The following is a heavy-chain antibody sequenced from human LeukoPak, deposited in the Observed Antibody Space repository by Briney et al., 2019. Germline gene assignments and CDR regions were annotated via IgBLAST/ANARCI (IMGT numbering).Heavy chain of an antibody. CDR2: IYHSGTT. CDR1: GGSISGFY. J-gene: IGHJ6*02. CDR3: ARVLASDSDYYYYGMDV. V-gene: IGHV4-59*01. D-gene: IGHD2-15*01. Sequence: SETLSLTCTVSGGSISGFYWSWIRQPPGKGLEWIGYIYHSGTTYYTPSLRSRVTISVDTSKTQFSLKLSSVTAADTAEYYCARVLASDSDYYYYGMDVWGQGTTVTVSS.